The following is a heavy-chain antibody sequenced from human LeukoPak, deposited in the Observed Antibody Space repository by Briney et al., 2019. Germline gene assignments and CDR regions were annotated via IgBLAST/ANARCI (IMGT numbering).Heavy chain of an antibody. CDR2: ISAYNGNT. CDR3: ARDRIARFLEWLLPEGYYFDY. CDR1: GYTFTIYG. D-gene: IGHD3-3*01. J-gene: IGHJ4*02. Sequence: ASVKVSCKASGYTFTIYGISWVRQAPGQGLEWVGWISAYNGNTNYAQKLQGRVTMTTDTSTSTAYMELRSLRSDDTAVYYCARDRIARFLEWLLPEGYYFDYWGQGTLVTVSS. V-gene: IGHV1-18*01.